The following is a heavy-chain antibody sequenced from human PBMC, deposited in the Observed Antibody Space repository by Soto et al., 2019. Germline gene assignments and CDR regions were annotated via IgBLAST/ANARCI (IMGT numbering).Heavy chain of an antibody. CDR2: IIPIFGTA. Sequence: SVKVSCKASGGTFSSYAISWVLQAPGQGLEWMGGIIPIFGTANYAQKFQGRVTITADESTSTAYMELSSLRSEDTAVYYCARKRDGYNYDAFDIWGQGTMVTVSS. D-gene: IGHD5-12*01. CDR3: ARKRDGYNYDAFDI. V-gene: IGHV1-69*13. J-gene: IGHJ3*02. CDR1: GGTFSSYA.